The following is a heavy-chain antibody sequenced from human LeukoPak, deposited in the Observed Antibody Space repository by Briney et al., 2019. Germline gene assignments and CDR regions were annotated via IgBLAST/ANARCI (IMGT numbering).Heavy chain of an antibody. D-gene: IGHD3-3*01. V-gene: IGHV3-23*01. Sequence: GGSLRLSCAASGFTFSSCAMSWVRQAPGKGLEWVSAISGSGGSTYYADSVKGRFTISRDNSKNTLYLQMNSLRAEDTAVYYCAKGFSYYDFWSGYYDAFDIWGQGTMVTVSS. CDR3: AKGFSYYDFWSGYYDAFDI. J-gene: IGHJ3*02. CDR1: GFTFSSCA. CDR2: ISGSGGST.